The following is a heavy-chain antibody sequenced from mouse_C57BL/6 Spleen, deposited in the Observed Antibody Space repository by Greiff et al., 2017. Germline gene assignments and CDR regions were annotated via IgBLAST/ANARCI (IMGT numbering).Heavy chain of an antibody. V-gene: IGHV1-26*01. CDR3: ASGDYYGSSYSNWYFDV. CDR2: INPNNGGT. CDR1: GYTFTDYY. J-gene: IGHJ1*03. D-gene: IGHD1-1*01. Sequence: EVQLQQSGPELVKPGASVKISCKASGYTFTDYYMNWVKQSHGKSLEWIGDINPNNGGTSYNQKFKGKATLTVDKSSSTAYMELRSLTSEDSAVYYCASGDYYGSSYSNWYFDVWGTGTTVTVSS.